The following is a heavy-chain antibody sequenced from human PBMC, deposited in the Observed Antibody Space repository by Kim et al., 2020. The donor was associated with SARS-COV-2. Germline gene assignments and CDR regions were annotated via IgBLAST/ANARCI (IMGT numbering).Heavy chain of an antibody. V-gene: IGHV1-3*01. CDR2: INAGNGNT. CDR3: ARDRLQYPTRASHDY. Sequence: ASVKVSCKASGYTFTSYAMHWVRQAPGQRLEWMGWINAGNGNTKYSQKFQGRVTITRDTSASTAYMELSSLRSEDTAVYYCARDRLQYPTRASHDYWGQGTLVTVSS. CDR1: GYTFTSYA. D-gene: IGHD4-4*01. J-gene: IGHJ4*02.